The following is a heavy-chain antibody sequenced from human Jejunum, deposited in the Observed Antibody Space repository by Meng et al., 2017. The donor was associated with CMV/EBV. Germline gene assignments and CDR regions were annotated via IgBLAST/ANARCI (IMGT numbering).Heavy chain of an antibody. CDR1: GGSITNYC. CDR2: IYYTGST. J-gene: IGHJ6*02. CDR3: ARDNVVHYYYGLDV. V-gene: IGHV4-59*01. D-gene: IGHD2-21*01. Sequence: VSGGSITNYCWSWIRQTPGKGLEWLGYIYYTGSTNYNPSLKSRVTISVDTSKNQFSLKLSSVTAADTAVYYCARDNVVHYYYGLDVWGQGTTVTVSS.